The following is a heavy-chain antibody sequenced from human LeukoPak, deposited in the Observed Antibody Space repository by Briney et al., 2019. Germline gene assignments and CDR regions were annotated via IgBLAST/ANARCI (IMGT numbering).Heavy chain of an antibody. V-gene: IGHV3-30*04. Sequence: PGGSLRLSCAASGFIFSSYAMHWVRQAPGKGLEWVAILSYDGNNKYYADSVKGRFTISRDNSKNALYLQMNSLRAEDTAAYYCARDKDYVRYYYMDVWGKGTTVTVSS. J-gene: IGHJ6*03. CDR3: ARDKDYVRYYYMDV. D-gene: IGHD3-16*01. CDR2: LSYDGNNK. CDR1: GFIFSSYA.